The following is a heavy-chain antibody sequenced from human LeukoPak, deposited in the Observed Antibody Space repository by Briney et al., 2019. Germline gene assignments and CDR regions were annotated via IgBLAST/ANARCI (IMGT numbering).Heavy chain of an antibody. V-gene: IGHV6-1*01. Sequence: SQTLSLTCAISGDSVSSYTAAWNWIRQSPSRGLEWLGGTFYRSKWYHDYAVSVKSRITINPDTSKNQFSLQLNSVTPEDTAVYYCARDGWPAFDYWGQGTLVTVSS. D-gene: IGHD2-15*01. CDR3: ARDGWPAFDY. J-gene: IGHJ4*02. CDR1: GDSVSSYTAA. CDR2: TFYRSKWYH.